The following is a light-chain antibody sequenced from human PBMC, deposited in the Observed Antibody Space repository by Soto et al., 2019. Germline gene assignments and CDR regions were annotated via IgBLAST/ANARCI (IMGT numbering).Light chain of an antibody. V-gene: IGKV1-8*01. Sequence: AIRMTQSPSSFSASTGDRVTITCRASQDVRSYLAWYQQKPGKAPKLLLYGASTLQSGVPSRFTGSGSGTDFTLTINSLQSDDFATYYCQQYYTSPLTFGPGTRVDIK. CDR3: QQYYTSPLT. CDR2: GAS. CDR1: QDVRSY. J-gene: IGKJ3*01.